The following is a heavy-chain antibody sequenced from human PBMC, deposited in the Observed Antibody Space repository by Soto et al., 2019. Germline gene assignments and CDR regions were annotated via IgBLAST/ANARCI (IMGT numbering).Heavy chain of an antibody. CDR1: GGSISSGGYY. CDR3: ARENGDYVRYFDV. J-gene: IGHJ2*01. Sequence: QVQLQESGPGLVKPSQTLSLTCTVSGGSISSGGYYWSWIRKHPGKGLEWIGYIYYSGSTYYNRSLKSQVTVLVDTSVNQFSLKLSSVTAADTAVYYCARENGDYVRYFDVWGRGTLVPVSS. D-gene: IGHD4-17*01. CDR2: IYYSGST. V-gene: IGHV4-31*01.